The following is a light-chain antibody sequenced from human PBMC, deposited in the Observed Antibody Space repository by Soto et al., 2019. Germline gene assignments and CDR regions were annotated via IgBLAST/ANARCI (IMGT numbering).Light chain of an antibody. CDR2: EVS. CDR1: SSDVGGYNY. J-gene: IGLJ3*02. V-gene: IGLV2-14*01. Sequence: QSALTQPPSASGSPGQSVTISCTGTSSDVGGYNYVSWYQQHPGKAPKLMIYEVSNRPSGVSNRFSGSKSGNTASLTISGVQAEDEADYYCTSYRSSSTWVFGGGTKLTVL. CDR3: TSYRSSSTWV.